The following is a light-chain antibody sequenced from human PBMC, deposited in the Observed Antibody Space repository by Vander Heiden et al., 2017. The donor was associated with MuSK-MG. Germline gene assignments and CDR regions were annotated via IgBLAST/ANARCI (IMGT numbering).Light chain of an antibody. J-gene: IGKJ1*01. CDR1: QSLLYSSNNKNY. CDR2: WAS. V-gene: IGKV4-1*01. Sequence: IVMIQSPDSLTVALRERATIDCKSSQSLLYSSNNKNYLVWYQQKPGQPPKLLLSWASTRESGVPDRFSGSGSETDFTLTINSLQAEDVGVYYCQQYDTSPWTFGQGTKVEIK. CDR3: QQYDTSPWT.